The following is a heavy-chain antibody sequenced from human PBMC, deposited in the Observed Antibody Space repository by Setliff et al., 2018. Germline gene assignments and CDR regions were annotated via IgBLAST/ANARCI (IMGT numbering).Heavy chain of an antibody. D-gene: IGHD2-15*01. CDR2: IQTDESDT. J-gene: IGHJ4*02. Sequence: PGGSLRLSCAASGFTLNSYLMHWVRQAPGEGLVWVSRIQTDESDTTYADSVKGRFTISRDNSKNTVYLQMNSLRAEDTAIYYCAKMVGGSRSSGSCYFDYWGQGTLVTVSS. CDR1: GFTLNSYL. CDR3: AKMVGGSRSSGSCYFDY. V-gene: IGHV3-74*03.